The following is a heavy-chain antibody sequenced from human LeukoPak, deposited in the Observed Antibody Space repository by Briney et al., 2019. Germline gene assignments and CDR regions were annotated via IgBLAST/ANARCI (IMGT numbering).Heavy chain of an antibody. CDR1: AFSFSSYW. D-gene: IGHD5-24*01. Sequence: GASLRLSCAASAFSFSSYWTHWVRQAPGKGLVWLSRISSDASTTNYADSVKGRFTISRDNAKNTLYLQMNSRRAEDTTMYYCAMLAKMATIDDFDYWGEGTLVTVSS. V-gene: IGHV3-74*01. J-gene: IGHJ4*02. CDR2: ISSDASTT. CDR3: AMLAKMATIDDFDY.